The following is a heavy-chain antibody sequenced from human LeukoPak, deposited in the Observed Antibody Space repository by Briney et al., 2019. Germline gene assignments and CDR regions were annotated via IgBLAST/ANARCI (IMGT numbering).Heavy chain of an antibody. CDR2: IYSGGSR. CDR1: GFSVSSNY. J-gene: IGHJ4*02. Sequence: GGSLRLSCAASGFSVSSNYMSWVRQAPGKGLEWVSIIYSGGSRYYADSVKGRFTLSRDNSKNTLYLQTNTLRDEDTAVYYCAKASSNYFYYFEYWGQGTLVTVSS. D-gene: IGHD2/OR15-2a*01. V-gene: IGHV3-66*02. CDR3: AKASSNYFYYFEY.